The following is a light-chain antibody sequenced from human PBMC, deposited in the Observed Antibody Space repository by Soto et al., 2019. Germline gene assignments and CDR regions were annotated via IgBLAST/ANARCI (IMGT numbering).Light chain of an antibody. J-gene: IGKJ5*01. CDR3: QQLNSYPIT. CDR2: AAS. V-gene: IGKV1-9*01. Sequence: IHLTQSPSSLSASLGDRVTITFRASQGISSYLAWYQQKPGKAPKLLIYAASTLQSGVPSRFSGSGSGTDFTLTISSLQPEDFATYYCQQLNSYPITFGRGTRLEIK. CDR1: QGISSY.